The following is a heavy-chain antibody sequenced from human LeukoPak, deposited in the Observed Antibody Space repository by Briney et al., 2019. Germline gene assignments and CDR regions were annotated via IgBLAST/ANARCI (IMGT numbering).Heavy chain of an antibody. Sequence: GGSLRLSCAASGFAFSSYAMSWVRQAPGKGLEWVSAISGSGGSTYYADSVKGRFTISRDNSKNTLYLQMNSLRAEDTAVYYCAKYSSGWCFEYWGQGTLVTVSS. D-gene: IGHD6-19*01. J-gene: IGHJ4*02. CDR3: AKYSSGWCFEY. CDR1: GFAFSSYA. V-gene: IGHV3-23*01. CDR2: ISGSGGST.